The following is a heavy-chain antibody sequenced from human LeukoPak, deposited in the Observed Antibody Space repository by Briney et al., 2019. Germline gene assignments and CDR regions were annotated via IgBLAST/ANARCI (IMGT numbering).Heavy chain of an antibody. CDR2: ISYDGSNK. Sequence: GGSLRLSCAASGFTFSSYGMHWVRQAPGKGLEWVAVISYDGSNKYYADSVKGRFTISRDNSKNTLYLQMNSLRAEDTAVYYCAGAVGAFDYWGQGTLVTVSS. CDR1: GFTFSSYG. D-gene: IGHD1-26*01. CDR3: AGAVGAFDY. J-gene: IGHJ4*02. V-gene: IGHV3-30*03.